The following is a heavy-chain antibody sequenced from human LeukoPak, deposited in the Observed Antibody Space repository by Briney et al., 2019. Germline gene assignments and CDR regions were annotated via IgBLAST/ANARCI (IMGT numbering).Heavy chain of an antibody. CDR1: GFTFSNHW. V-gene: IGHV3-7*01. Sequence: PGGSLRLSCAASGFTFSNHWMIWVRQAPGKGLEWVASIKQDGSEKQYVGSVRGRFTISRDNANNLLDLQMNSLTAEDTAVYYCAKDIHYSQSDSWGQGTLVTVSS. CDR3: AKDIHYSQSDS. J-gene: IGHJ4*02. CDR2: IKQDGSEK. D-gene: IGHD2-15*01.